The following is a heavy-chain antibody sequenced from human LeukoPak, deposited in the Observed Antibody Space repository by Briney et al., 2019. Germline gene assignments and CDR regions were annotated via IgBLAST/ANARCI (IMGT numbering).Heavy chain of an antibody. CDR3: AKGRTNDY. J-gene: IGHJ4*02. Sequence: GASVKVSCKASGGTFGSYGISWVRQAPGQGLEWMGGIIPIFGTANYAQKFQDRVTITTDESTSTAYMELSRLRSEDTAIYYCAKGRTNDYWGQGTLVTVSS. CDR2: IIPIFGTA. V-gene: IGHV1-69*05. CDR1: GGTFGSYG. D-gene: IGHD1/OR15-1a*01.